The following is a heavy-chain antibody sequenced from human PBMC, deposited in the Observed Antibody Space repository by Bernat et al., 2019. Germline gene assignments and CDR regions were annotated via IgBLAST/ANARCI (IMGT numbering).Heavy chain of an antibody. D-gene: IGHD3-10*01. J-gene: IGHJ4*02. CDR1: GGSISSYY. V-gene: IGHV4-59*08. CDR2: IYYSGST. CDR3: ARHRGGSGSYYNPIDY. Sequence: QVQLQESGPGLVKPSETLSLTCTVSGGSISSYYWSWIRQPPGKGLEWIGYIYYSGSTNYNPSLKSRVTISVDTSKNQFSLKLSSVTAADTAVYYCARHRGGSGSYYNPIDYWGQGTLVTVSS.